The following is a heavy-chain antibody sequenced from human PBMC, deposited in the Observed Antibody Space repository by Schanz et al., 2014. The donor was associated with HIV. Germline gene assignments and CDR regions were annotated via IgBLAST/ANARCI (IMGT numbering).Heavy chain of an antibody. J-gene: IGHJ4*02. D-gene: IGHD3-16*02. Sequence: VHLVESGEGFVQPGGSLRLSCAASGFTFSSYAMSWVRQAPGKGLEWVAVISYDGSNKYYTDSVKGRFTISRDISKNTLYLQMDSLRGEDTAVYYCARGGKMVTFGGVVAPFDYWGQGSLVTVSS. V-gene: IGHV3-30*03. CDR2: ISYDGSNK. CDR3: ARGGKMVTFGGVVAPFDY. CDR1: GFTFSSYA.